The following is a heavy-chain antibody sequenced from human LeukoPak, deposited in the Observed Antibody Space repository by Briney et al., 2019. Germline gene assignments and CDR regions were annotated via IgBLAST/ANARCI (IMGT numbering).Heavy chain of an antibody. V-gene: IGHV3-30-3*01. CDR2: ISYDGSNK. CDR1: GFTFSNYV. J-gene: IGHJ4*02. CDR3: ARDRKPSSGWYPLDY. D-gene: IGHD6-19*01. Sequence: PGGSLRLSCAASGFTFSNYVIHWVRQAPGKGLEWVAVISYDGSNKYYADSVKGRFTISKDNSKNTLYLQMNSLRAEDTAVYYCARDRKPSSGWYPLDYWGQGTLVTVSS.